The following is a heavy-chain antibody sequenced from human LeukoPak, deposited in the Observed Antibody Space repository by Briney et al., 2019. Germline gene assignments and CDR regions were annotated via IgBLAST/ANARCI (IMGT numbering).Heavy chain of an antibody. Sequence: SETLSLTCTVPGGSISSYYWSWIRQPPGTGLEWIGYIHYTGGTNYNPSLKSRVSISVDTSKNQLSLKLTSVTAADTAVYYCARGGYNFDPWGQGFLVTVSS. J-gene: IGHJ5*02. CDR1: GGSISSYY. D-gene: IGHD5-24*01. CDR3: ARGGYNFDP. CDR2: IHYTGGT. V-gene: IGHV4-59*01.